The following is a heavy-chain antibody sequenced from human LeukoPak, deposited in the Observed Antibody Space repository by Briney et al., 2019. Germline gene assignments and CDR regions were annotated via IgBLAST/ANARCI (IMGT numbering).Heavy chain of an antibody. CDR1: GGSISSSNW. CDR3: ARMKVGYCSSTSCPDPLDY. D-gene: IGHD2-2*01. V-gene: IGHV4-4*02. J-gene: IGHJ4*02. CDR2: IYHSGST. Sequence: PSGTLSLTCAVSGGSISSSNWWSWVRQPPGKGLEWIGEIYHSGSTYYNPSLKSRVTISVDRSKDQFSLKLSSVTAADTAVYYCARMKVGYCSSTSCPDPLDYWGQGTLVTVSS.